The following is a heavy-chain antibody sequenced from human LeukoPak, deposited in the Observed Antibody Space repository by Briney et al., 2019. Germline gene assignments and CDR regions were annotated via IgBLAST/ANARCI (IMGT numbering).Heavy chain of an antibody. CDR1: GGSISSSSYY. D-gene: IGHD2-15*01. CDR2: IYYSGST. CDR3: ARFPGSAEYRHYYYMDV. V-gene: IGHV4-39*07. Sequence: SETLSLTCTVSGGSISSSSYYWGWIRQPPGKGLEWIGSIYYSGSTYYNPSLKSRVTVSVDTSKNQFSLKLSSVTAADTAVYYCARFPGSAEYRHYYYMDVWGKGTTVTVSS. J-gene: IGHJ6*03.